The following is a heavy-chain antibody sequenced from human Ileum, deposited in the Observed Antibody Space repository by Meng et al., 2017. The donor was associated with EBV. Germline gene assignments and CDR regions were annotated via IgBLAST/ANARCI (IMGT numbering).Heavy chain of an antibody. Sequence: QGQLQESGLGLVEPSGPLSLTCAASGGSISSSNWWSWVRQPPGKGLEWIGEIYHSGSTNYNPSLKSRVTISVDKSKNQFSLKLSSVTAADTAVYYCARGYCSSTSCYAALYYFDYWGQGTLVTASS. CDR1: GGSISSSNW. CDR2: IYHSGST. D-gene: IGHD2-2*01. J-gene: IGHJ4*02. V-gene: IGHV4-4*02. CDR3: ARGYCSSTSCYAALYYFDY.